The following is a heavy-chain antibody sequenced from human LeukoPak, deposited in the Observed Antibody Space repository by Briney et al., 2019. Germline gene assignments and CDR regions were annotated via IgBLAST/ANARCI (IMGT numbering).Heavy chain of an antibody. CDR2: IKQDGSEK. CDR3: ARVVNYPFDY. CDR1: GFTFNRYG. Sequence: GGSLRLSCAASGFTFNRYGMHWVRQAPGKGLEWVANIKQDGSEKYYVDSVKGRFTISRDNAKNSLYLQMNSLRAEDTALYYCARVVNYPFDYWGQGTLVTVSS. J-gene: IGHJ4*02. D-gene: IGHD3-16*02. V-gene: IGHV3-7*01.